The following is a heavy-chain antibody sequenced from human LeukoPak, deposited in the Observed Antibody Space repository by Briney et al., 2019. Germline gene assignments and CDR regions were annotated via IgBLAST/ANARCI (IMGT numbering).Heavy chain of an antibody. CDR2: IKQDGSEK. CDR1: GFTFSNYW. D-gene: IGHD3-22*01. J-gene: IGHJ4*02. CDR3: ASPPEDYYDSSGYYSLGY. V-gene: IGHV3-7*01. Sequence: GGSLILSCASSGFTFSNYWMTWVRQAPGKGLEWVANIKQDGSEKNYVDSVKGRFTISRDNAKNSLYLQMNSLRVEDRAVYYCASPPEDYYDSSGYYSLGYWGEGTLVTVSS.